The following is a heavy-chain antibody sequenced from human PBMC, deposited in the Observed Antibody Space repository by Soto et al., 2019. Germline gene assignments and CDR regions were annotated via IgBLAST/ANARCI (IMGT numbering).Heavy chain of an antibody. J-gene: IGHJ6*02. CDR2: IYPGDSDT. V-gene: IGHV5-51*01. D-gene: IGHD3-3*01. CDR3: ARLVHDFWSGYYFYFGLDV. Sequence: GESLKISCKGSGYSFTSYWIGWVRQIPGKGLEWMGIIYPGDSDTRYSPSFQGQVTISADKSISTAYLQWSSLKASDTVMYYCARLVHDFWSGYYFYFGLDVWGQGTTVTVS. CDR1: GYSFTSYW.